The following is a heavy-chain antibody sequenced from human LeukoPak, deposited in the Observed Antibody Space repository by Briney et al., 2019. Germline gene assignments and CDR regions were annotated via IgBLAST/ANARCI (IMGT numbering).Heavy chain of an antibody. J-gene: IGHJ5*02. V-gene: IGHV1-2*02. CDR2: INFNSGGT. Sequence: ASVKVSCKASGYTFTGYYVHWVRQAPGQGLEWMGWINFNSGGTNYAQKFQGRVTMTRDTSISTAYMELSRLRSDDTAVYYCARDTQDWFDPWGQGTLVTVSS. CDR1: GYTFTGYY. CDR3: ARDTQDWFDP.